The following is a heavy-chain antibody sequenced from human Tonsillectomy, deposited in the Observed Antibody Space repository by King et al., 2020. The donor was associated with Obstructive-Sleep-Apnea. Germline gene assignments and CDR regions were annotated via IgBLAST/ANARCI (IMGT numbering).Heavy chain of an antibody. D-gene: IGHD4-23*01. CDR1: GYSFTSYW. J-gene: IGHJ6*02. Sequence: VQLVQSGEEVKKPGESLKISCKGSGYSFTSYWIGWVRQMPGEGLEWMGIIYPFDSDTRYNPSFQGQVTISADKSISTAYLQWSSLKTSDTAIYFCARHFGGNPTGQYYYYGMDVWGQGTTVTVSS. CDR3: ARHFGGNPTGQYYYYGMDV. V-gene: IGHV5-51*01. CDR2: IYPFDSDT.